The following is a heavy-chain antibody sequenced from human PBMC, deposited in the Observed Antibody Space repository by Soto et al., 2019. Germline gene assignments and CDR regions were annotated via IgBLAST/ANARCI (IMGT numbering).Heavy chain of an antibody. CDR1: GTSISSYC. J-gene: IGHJ4*02. V-gene: IGHV4-59*01. Sequence: SETLSLTWTVSGTSISSYCWSWIRQPPGKGLEWIANIHYSGTTNYNPSLASRVTLSVDTSKNQFSLKMTSVTAADRAMYFCARYNSYAIDYWGRGTLVTVSS. CDR2: IHYSGTT. D-gene: IGHD2-8*01. CDR3: ARYNSYAIDY.